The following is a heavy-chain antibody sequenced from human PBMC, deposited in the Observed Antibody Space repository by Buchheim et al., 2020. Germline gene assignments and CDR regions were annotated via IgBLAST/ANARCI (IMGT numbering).Heavy chain of an antibody. CDR3: ARLWGGSRES. Sequence: EVQLVQSGAEVKKPGESLKISCKGSGDSFSNYWIGWAHQVPGKGLEWMGIIYPGDSSTRYSPSFQGQVTFSADKSISSVYLQWSSLKTSDTAMYYCARLWGGSRESWGQGTL. CDR2: IYPGDSST. CDR1: GDSFSNYW. J-gene: IGHJ5*02. D-gene: IGHD3-3*01. V-gene: IGHV5-51*07.